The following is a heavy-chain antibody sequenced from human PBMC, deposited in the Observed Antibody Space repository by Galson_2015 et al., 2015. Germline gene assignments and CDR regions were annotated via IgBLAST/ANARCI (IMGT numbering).Heavy chain of an antibody. CDR2: FDPEDGET. J-gene: IGHJ3*02. CDR1: GYTLTELS. CDR3: ATDWGSGDSTHDAFDI. D-gene: IGHD2-15*01. Sequence: SVKVSCKVSGYTLTELSMHWVRQAPGKGLEWMGGFDPEDGETIYAQKFQGRVTMTEDTSTDTAYMELSSLRSEDTAVYYCATDWGSGDSTHDAFDIWGQGTMVTVSS. V-gene: IGHV1-24*01.